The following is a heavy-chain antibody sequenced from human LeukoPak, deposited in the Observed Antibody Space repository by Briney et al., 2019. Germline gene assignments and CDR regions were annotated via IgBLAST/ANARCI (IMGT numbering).Heavy chain of an antibody. J-gene: IGHJ5*02. CDR2: INPSGGST. CDR3: ARGVHVRKYDSNHNCFDP. D-gene: IGHD3-22*01. CDR1: GYTFTSYY. Sequence: ASVKVSCKASGYTFTSYYMHWVRQAPGQGLEWMGIINPSGGSTNYAQKFQGRVTVTRDMSTSTVYMELSSLRSDDTAVYYCARGVHVRKYDSNHNCFDPWGQGTLVTVSS. V-gene: IGHV1-46*01.